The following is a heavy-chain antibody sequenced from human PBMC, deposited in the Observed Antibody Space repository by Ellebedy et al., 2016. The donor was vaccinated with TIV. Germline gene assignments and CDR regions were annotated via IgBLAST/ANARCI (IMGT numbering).Heavy chain of an antibody. V-gene: IGHV3-53*01. D-gene: IGHD6-19*01. Sequence: GGSLRLSCAAPGFTFSDYYMSWIRQAPGKGLEWVSGISAGGNTYYADSVKGRFTISRNDSKNTLYLQMNSLRAEDTANYYCAREAGTSGWYSGFQHWGQGTLVTVSS. CDR1: GFTFSDYY. CDR3: AREAGTSGWYSGFQH. J-gene: IGHJ1*01. CDR2: ISAGGNT.